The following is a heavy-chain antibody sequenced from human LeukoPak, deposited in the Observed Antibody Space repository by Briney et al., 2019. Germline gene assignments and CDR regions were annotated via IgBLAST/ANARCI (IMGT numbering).Heavy chain of an antibody. CDR3: ARGLPGVTMRV. CDR1: GGSFSGYY. Sequence: PSETLSLICAVYGGSFSGYYWSWIRQPPGKGLEWIGEINHSGSTNYNPSLKSRVTISVDTSKNQFSLKLSSVTAADTAVYYCARGLPGVTMRVWGQGTLVTVSS. D-gene: IGHD3-22*01. CDR2: INHSGST. V-gene: IGHV4-34*01. J-gene: IGHJ4*02.